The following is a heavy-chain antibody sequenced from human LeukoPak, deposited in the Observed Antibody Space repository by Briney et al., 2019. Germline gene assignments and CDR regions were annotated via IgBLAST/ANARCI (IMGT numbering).Heavy chain of an antibody. CDR2: INHSGST. D-gene: IGHD2-2*01. CDR1: GGSFSGYY. V-gene: IGHV4-34*01. CDR3: ARVGCSSTSCYDNWFDP. Sequence: PSETLSLTCAVYGGSFSGYYWSWIRQPPGKGLEWIGEINHSGSTNYNPSLKSRVTISVDTSKNQFSLKLSSVTAADTAVYYCARVGCSSTSCYDNWFDPWGQGTLVTVSS. J-gene: IGHJ5*02.